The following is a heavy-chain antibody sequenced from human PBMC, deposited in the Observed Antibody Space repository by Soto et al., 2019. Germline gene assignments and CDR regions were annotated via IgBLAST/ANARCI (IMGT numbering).Heavy chain of an antibody. CDR1: FSPISSSH. J-gene: IGHJ3*02. CDR3: ARVTWECTAFNI. D-gene: IGHD1-26*01. Sequence: SETLFPTCTFYFSPISSSHWSWFRQPPGKGLECIGYFSYTESPSYNPSLKSRVTISVNTSKNQFSLKLSSVTAADTAVYYCARVTWECTAFNIWGQGTILTVS. V-gene: IGHV4-59*01. CDR2: FSYTESP.